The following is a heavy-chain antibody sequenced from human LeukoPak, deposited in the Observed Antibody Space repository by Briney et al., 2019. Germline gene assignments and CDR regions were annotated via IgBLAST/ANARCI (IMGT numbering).Heavy chain of an antibody. J-gene: IGHJ4*02. Sequence: PGGSLRLSCSVSGFTFGNSVVNWVHQAPGKGLEWVGFIRSKAYGGTTEYAASVKGRFTISRDDSKSIAYLQMNSLKTEDTAVYYCATGSGWYSPDYWGQGTLVTVSS. CDR2: IRSKAYGGTT. CDR3: ATGSGWYSPDY. V-gene: IGHV3-49*04. D-gene: IGHD6-19*01. CDR1: GFTFGNSV.